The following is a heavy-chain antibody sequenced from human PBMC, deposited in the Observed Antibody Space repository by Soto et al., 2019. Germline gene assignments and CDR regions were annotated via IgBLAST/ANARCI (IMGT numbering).Heavy chain of an antibody. CDR1: GFTFSSYA. Sequence: EVQLLESGGGLVQPGGSLRLSCAASGFTFSSYAMSWVRQAPGKGLEWVSAISGSGGSTYYADSVKGRFTISRDNSKNTLYLQINSLRAEYTAVYYCAKDTWATYYYDSSGYLPTFDYWGQGTLVTVSS. D-gene: IGHD3-22*01. CDR2: ISGSGGST. J-gene: IGHJ4*02. CDR3: AKDTWATYYYDSSGYLPTFDY. V-gene: IGHV3-23*01.